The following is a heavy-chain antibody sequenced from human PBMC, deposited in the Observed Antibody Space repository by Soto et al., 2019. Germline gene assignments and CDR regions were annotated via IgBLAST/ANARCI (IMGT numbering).Heavy chain of an antibody. CDR3: ASGGAVRGNYFDY. CDR1: GHTFSSYA. CDR2: INAGNGNT. J-gene: IGHJ4*02. D-gene: IGHD3-10*01. Sequence: VSVKLYCKASGHTFSSYAMHWVRQAPGQRLEWMGWINAGNGNTKYSQKFQGRVTITRDTSASTAYMELSSLRSEDTAVYYCASGGAVRGNYFDYWGQGTLVTVSS. V-gene: IGHV1-3*01.